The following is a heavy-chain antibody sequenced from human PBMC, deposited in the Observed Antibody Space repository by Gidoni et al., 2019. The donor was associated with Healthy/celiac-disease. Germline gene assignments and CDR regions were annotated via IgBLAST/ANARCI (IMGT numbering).Heavy chain of an antibody. CDR3: ARGYAYYYMDV. V-gene: IGHV4-59*01. J-gene: IGHJ6*03. D-gene: IGHD5-18*01. Sequence: QVQLQESGPGLVKPSETLSLTCTVAGGSISSYYWSWIRKPPGKGLEWIGYIYYSGSTNYNPSLKCRVTISVDTSKNQFSLKLSSVTAADTAVYYCARGYAYYYMDVWGKGTTVTVSS. CDR2: IYYSGST. CDR1: GGSISSYY.